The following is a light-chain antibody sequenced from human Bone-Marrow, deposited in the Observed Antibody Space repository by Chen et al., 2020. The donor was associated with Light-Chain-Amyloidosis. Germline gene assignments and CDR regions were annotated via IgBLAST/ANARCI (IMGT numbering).Light chain of an antibody. CDR1: KSNIGSNY. CDR3: AAWDDSLGGVV. J-gene: IGLJ3*02. V-gene: IGLV1-47*01. CDR2: RND. Sequence: QSVLPQPRSASGKPGQRVTVGCSGSKSNIGSNYVYWYQQFPGSAPILLIFRNDQRPSGVPERFSGSKSGNSASLAISGLGSDDDSDFYCAAWDDSLGGVVFGGGTKLTVL.